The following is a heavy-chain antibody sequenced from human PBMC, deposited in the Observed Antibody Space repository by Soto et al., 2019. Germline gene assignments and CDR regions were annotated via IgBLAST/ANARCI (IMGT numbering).Heavy chain of an antibody. Sequence: QVQLQESGPGLVKPSETLSLTCAVSGGSVSSGSYYWSWIRQPPGKGLEWIGYIFYSGSTNYNPSLKRRVSISIDTSKNQFSLKLSSVTAADTAVYYCARAHSSCRIFDCWGQGTLVTVSS. J-gene: IGHJ4*02. V-gene: IGHV4-61*01. CDR2: IFYSGST. CDR1: GGSVSSGSYY. CDR3: ARAHSSCRIFDC. D-gene: IGHD6-19*01.